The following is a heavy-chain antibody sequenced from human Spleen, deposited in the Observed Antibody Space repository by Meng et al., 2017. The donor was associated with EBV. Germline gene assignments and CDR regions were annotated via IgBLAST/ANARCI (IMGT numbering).Heavy chain of an antibody. V-gene: IGHV3-11*01. CDR1: GFTFSDYY. D-gene: IGHD2-15*01. J-gene: IGHJ4*02. CDR2: ISSGSSTI. CDR3: ARGDIVVVAAALGFDF. Sequence: RRVGAGGGLFTPGVSLRLSCAASGFTFSDYYMSWIRQAPGKGLEWVSYISSGSSTIYYADSVKGRFTISRDNARNSLYLQMDSPRAEDTAVYYCARGDIVVVAAALGFDFCGQGTLVTVSS.